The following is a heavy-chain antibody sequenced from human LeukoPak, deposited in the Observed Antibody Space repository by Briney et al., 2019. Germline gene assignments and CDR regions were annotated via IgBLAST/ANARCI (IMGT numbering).Heavy chain of an antibody. J-gene: IGHJ4*02. Sequence: SETLSLTCAVYGGSFGGYYWSWIRQPPGKGLEWIGEINHSASTNYNPSLKSRVTISVDTSKNQFSLKLSSVTAADTAVYYCARGDDYGDYFDYWGQGTLVTVSS. CDR2: INHSAST. CDR1: GGSFGGYY. CDR3: ARGDDYGDYFDY. V-gene: IGHV4-34*01. D-gene: IGHD4-17*01.